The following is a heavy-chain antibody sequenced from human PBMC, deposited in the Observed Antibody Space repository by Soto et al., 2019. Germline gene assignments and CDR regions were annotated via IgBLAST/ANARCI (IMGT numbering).Heavy chain of an antibody. J-gene: IGHJ5*02. Sequence: SVKVSCKASGGTSSSYAISWVRQAPGQGLEWMGGIIPIFGTANYAQKFQGRVTITADESTSTAYMELSSLRSEDTAVYYCARGKAWFGEFAPNWFDPWGQGTLVTVS. CDR3: ARGKAWFGEFAPNWFDP. D-gene: IGHD3-10*01. V-gene: IGHV1-69*13. CDR1: GGTSSSYA. CDR2: IIPIFGTA.